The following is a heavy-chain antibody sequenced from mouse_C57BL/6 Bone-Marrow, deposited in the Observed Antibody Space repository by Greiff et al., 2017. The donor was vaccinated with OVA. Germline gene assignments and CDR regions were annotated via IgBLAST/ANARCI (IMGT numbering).Heavy chain of an antibody. J-gene: IGHJ2*01. CDR1: GYTFTDYY. CDR2: INPYNGGT. D-gene: IGHD3-3*01. V-gene: IGHV1-19*01. Sequence: EVKLQESGPVLVKPGASVKMSCKASGYTFTDYYMNWVKQSHGKSLEWIGVINPYNGGTSYNQKFKGKATMTVDKSSSTAYMELNSLTSEDSAVYYCATRGQGPFDYWGKGTTLTVSS. CDR3: ATRGQGPFDY.